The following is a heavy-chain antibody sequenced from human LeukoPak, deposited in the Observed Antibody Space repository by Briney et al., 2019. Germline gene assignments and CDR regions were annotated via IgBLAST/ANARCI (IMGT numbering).Heavy chain of an antibody. J-gene: IGHJ4*02. CDR2: IYGADAA. Sequence: PGGSLRLSCAASGFNVSSNYMTWIRQAPGNCLEWVSLIYGADAAYYAESVRGRFMISRDNLKNTLFLQMNSLRVEDTALYYCVTSTGQQFIPYDYWGQGTHVTVSS. CDR3: VTSTGQQFIPYDY. CDR1: GFNVSSNY. D-gene: IGHD6-13*01. V-gene: IGHV3-66*02.